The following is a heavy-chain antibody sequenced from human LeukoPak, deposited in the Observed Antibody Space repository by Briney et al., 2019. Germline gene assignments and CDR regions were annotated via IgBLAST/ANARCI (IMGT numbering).Heavy chain of an antibody. V-gene: IGHV3-30-3*01. CDR2: LLHDGSEK. Sequence: PGGSLRLSCAASGFTLSGFAMHWVRQAPGKGLEWVAVLLHDGSEKYYADSVKGRFTISRDTSKNMVYLQMNSLRAEETAVYYCARVGFSDAFDIWGQGTMVTVSS. D-gene: IGHD3-3*01. CDR3: ARVGFSDAFDI. J-gene: IGHJ3*02. CDR1: GFTLSGFA.